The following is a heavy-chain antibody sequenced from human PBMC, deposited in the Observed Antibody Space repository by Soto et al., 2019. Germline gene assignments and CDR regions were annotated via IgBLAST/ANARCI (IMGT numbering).Heavy chain of an antibody. CDR2: IYYSGST. Sequence: SETLSLTCTVSGGSISSYYWSWIRQPPGKGLEWIGYIYYSGSTNYNPSLKSRVTISVDTSKNQFSLKLSSVTAADTAVYYCARQSVGVRGVIIKHYYYYMDVWGKGTTVTVSS. J-gene: IGHJ6*03. CDR1: GGSISSYY. D-gene: IGHD3-10*01. CDR3: ARQSVGVRGVIIKHYYYYMDV. V-gene: IGHV4-59*08.